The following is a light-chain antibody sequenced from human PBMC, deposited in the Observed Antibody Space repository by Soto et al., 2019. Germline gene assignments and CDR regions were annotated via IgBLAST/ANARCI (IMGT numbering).Light chain of an antibody. Sequence: EIVLTQSPATLSLSRGERATLSCRASQSVSSYLAWYQQKPGQAPRLLIYDASNRSTGIPARFSGSGSGTDFTLTISSLEPEDCAVYYCQQRSNWPPYTFGQGTKLEIK. CDR3: QQRSNWPPYT. CDR2: DAS. CDR1: QSVSSY. J-gene: IGKJ2*01. V-gene: IGKV3-11*01.